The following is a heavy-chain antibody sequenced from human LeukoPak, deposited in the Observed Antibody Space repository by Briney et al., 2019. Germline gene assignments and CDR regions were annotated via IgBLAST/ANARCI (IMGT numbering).Heavy chain of an antibody. Sequence: GGSLRLSCAASGFTFSSYAMYWVRQAPGKGLEYVSAISSNGGSTYYANSVKGRFTISRDNSKNTLYLQMGSLRAEDMAVYYCARDIYYDFWSGYPYYFDYWGQGTLVTVSS. CDR3: ARDIYYDFWSGYPYYFDY. V-gene: IGHV3-64*01. CDR1: GFTFSSYA. J-gene: IGHJ4*02. CDR2: ISSNGGST. D-gene: IGHD3-3*01.